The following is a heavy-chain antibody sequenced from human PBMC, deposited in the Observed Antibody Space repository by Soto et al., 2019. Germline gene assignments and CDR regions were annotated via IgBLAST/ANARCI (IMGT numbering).Heavy chain of an antibody. CDR1: GFTFSSYG. J-gene: IGHJ6*02. D-gene: IGHD1-26*01. V-gene: IGHV3-30*03. Sequence: QVQLVESGGGVVQPGRSLRLSCAASGFTFSSYGMHWVRQAPGKGLEWVAVISYDGSNKYYADSVKGRFTISRDNSKNTLYLQMNRLRAEDTAVYYGATDMRGYSYGMDVWGQGTTVTVSS. CDR2: ISYDGSNK. CDR3: ATDMRGYSYGMDV.